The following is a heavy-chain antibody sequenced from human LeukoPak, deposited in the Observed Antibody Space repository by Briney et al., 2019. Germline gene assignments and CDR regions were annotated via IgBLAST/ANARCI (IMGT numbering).Heavy chain of an antibody. CDR2: INTNTGNP. D-gene: IGHD1-26*01. CDR3: ARGAVGATTKAMDV. J-gene: IGHJ6*04. Sequence: ASVKVSCKASGYTLTSYAMNWVRQAPGQGLEWMGWINTNTGNPTYAQGFTGRFVFSLDTSVSTAYLQISSLKAEDTAVYYCARGAVGATTKAMDVWGKGTTVTVSS. V-gene: IGHV7-4-1*02. CDR1: GYTLTSYA.